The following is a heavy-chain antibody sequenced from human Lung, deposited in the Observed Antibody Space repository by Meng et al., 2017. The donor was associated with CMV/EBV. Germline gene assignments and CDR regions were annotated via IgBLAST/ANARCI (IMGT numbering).Heavy chain of an antibody. J-gene: IGHJ4*02. V-gene: IGHV3-23*01. D-gene: IGHD3-10*01. CDR2: SSGRGSTT. Sequence: GESLKISCAASGLTFSGSAMSWVRQAPGKGLEWVSTSSGRGSTTYDADSVKGRFPISRDNSKYTVFPQMNSQRVEDTAVYYCANALFIVRGGTRDTLDFWGQGTLVTVSS. CDR1: GLTFSGSA. CDR3: ANALFIVRGGTRDTLDF.